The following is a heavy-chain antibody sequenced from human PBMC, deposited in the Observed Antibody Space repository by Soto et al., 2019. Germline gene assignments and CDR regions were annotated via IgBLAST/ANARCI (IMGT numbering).Heavy chain of an antibody. D-gene: IGHD5-12*01. CDR1: GFTFSTFA. Sequence: EVQLLESGGGSVQPGGSLRLSCAASGFTFSTFAMSWVRQAPGKGLEWVSGILGRGDTYYEESVKGRFTISRDNSNNTLFLRLNSLLVGYTAMYSCVKGMSLDGYWDFDYWGHGGLVIVS. CDR3: VKGMSLDGYWDFDY. J-gene: IGHJ4*01. V-gene: IGHV3-23*01. CDR2: ILGRGDT.